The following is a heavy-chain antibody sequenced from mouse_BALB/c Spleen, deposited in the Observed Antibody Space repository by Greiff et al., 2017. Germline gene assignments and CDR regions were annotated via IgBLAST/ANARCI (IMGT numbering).Heavy chain of an antibody. CDR2: ISSGSSTI. D-gene: IGHD1-1*01. CDR1: GFTFSSFG. V-gene: IGHV5-17*02. Sequence: EVMLVESGGGLVQPGGSRKLSCAASGFTFSSFGMHWVRQAPEKGLEWVAYISSGSSTIYYADTVKGRFTISRDNPKNTLFLQMTSLRSEDTAMYYCASYGSSPLYCAMDYWGQGTSVTVSS. J-gene: IGHJ4*01. CDR3: ASYGSSPLYCAMDY.